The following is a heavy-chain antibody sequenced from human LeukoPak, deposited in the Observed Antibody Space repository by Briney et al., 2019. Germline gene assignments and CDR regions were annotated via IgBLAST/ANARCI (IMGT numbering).Heavy chain of an antibody. D-gene: IGHD1-26*01. CDR1: GGSVSSGSYY. Sequence: SETLSPTCTVSGGSVSSGSYYWSWIRQPPGTGLEWIGYIYYSGSTNYNPSLKSRVTISVDASKNQFSLKLSSVTAADTAVYYCARDLRAVGKGYYYYGMDVWGQGTTVTVSS. J-gene: IGHJ6*02. CDR2: IYYSGST. CDR3: ARDLRAVGKGYYYYGMDV. V-gene: IGHV4-61*01.